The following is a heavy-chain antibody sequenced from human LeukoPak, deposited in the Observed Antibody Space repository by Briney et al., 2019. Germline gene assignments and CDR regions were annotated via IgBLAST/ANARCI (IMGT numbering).Heavy chain of an antibody. V-gene: IGHV1-46*01. Sequence: ASVKVSCKASGYTFTSYYMHWVRQAPGQGLEWMGIINPSGGSTSYAQKFQGRVTMTRDTSTSTVYMELSSLRSEDTAVYYCARDAISMVRGVIEGFDPWGQGTLVTVSS. J-gene: IGHJ5*02. CDR1: GYTFTSYY. CDR3: ARDAISMVRGVIEGFDP. CDR2: INPSGGST. D-gene: IGHD3-10*01.